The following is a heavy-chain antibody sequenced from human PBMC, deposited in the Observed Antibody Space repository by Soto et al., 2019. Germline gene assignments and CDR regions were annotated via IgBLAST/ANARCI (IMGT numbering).Heavy chain of an antibody. CDR1: GYTFTSYG. J-gene: IGHJ3*02. V-gene: IGHV1-18*01. CDR3: ARDQNPDYNLAAQVAFDI. Sequence: ASVKVSCKASGYTFTSYGISWVRQAPGQGLEWMGWISAYNGNTNYAQKLQGRVTMTTDTSTSTAYMELRSLRSDDTAVYYCARDQNPDYNLAAQVAFDIWGQGTMVTVSS. CDR2: ISAYNGNT. D-gene: IGHD6-6*01.